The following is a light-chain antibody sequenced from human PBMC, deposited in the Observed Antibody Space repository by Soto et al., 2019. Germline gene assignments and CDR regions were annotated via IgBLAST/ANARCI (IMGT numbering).Light chain of an antibody. J-gene: IGKJ5*01. CDR3: QQYGDSPLT. CDR1: QTLSNSF. Sequence: IALTQDPGTLSLSPGERATLSCRASQTLSNSFIAWYQQKPGQAPRLLIYDTSSRATGVPDRYSASGSGTDFTLTISRLEPEDFAVYYCQQYGDSPLTFGQGTRLEIK. V-gene: IGKV3-20*01. CDR2: DTS.